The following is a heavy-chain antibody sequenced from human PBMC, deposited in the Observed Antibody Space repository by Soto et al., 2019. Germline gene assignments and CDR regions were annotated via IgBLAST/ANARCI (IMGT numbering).Heavy chain of an antibody. V-gene: IGHV4-59*08. CDR1: GDSIRNYY. CDR2: IYYSGST. D-gene: IGHD2-15*01. J-gene: IGHJ5*02. CDR3: ARALRYCSRGTICWFDP. Sequence: SETLSLTCTVSGDSIRNYYWNWIRQPPGKGLEWIGYIYYSGSTNYNPSLKSRVTMSVDTSKNQFSLKLSSVTAADTALYYCARALRYCSRGTICWFDPWGQGTLVTVSS.